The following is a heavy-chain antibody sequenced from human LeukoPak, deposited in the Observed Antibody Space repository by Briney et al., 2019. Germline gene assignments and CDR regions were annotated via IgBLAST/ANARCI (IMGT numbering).Heavy chain of an antibody. CDR1: GFTFSSYA. CDR2: ISYDGSNK. V-gene: IGHV3-30*04. CDR3: AKDSGTVPAAIPFDY. J-gene: IGHJ4*02. Sequence: GGSLRLSCAASGFTFSSYAMHWVRQAPGKGLEWVAVISYDGSNKYYADSVKGRFTISRDNSKNTLYLQMNSLRAEDTAVYYCAKDSGTVPAAIPFDYWGQGTLVTVSS. D-gene: IGHD2-2*01.